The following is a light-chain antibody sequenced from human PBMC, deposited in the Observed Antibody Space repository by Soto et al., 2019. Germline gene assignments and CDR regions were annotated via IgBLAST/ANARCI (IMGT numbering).Light chain of an antibody. CDR1: SSDVGSYNF. V-gene: IGLV2-23*02. J-gene: IGLJ2*01. CDR3: CSYAGSSTLV. CDR2: EVN. Sequence: QAASVSGSPGQSITISCTGTSSDVGSYNFVSWYQHHPGKAPKLMIYEVNKGPSGVSNRFSGSKSGNTASLTISGLQAEDEADYYCCSYAGSSTLVFGGGTKVTVL.